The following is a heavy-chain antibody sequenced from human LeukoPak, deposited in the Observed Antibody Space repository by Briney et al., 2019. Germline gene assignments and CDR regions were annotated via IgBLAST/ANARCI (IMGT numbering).Heavy chain of an antibody. Sequence: ETLSLTCAVYGGSFSGYYWSWVRQAPGKGLEWVSAISGSGGSTYYADSVKGRFTISRDNSKNTLYLQMNSLRAEDTAVYYCATILGYCSSTSCKGAFDIWGQGTMVTVSS. CDR2: ISGSGGST. D-gene: IGHD2-2*01. CDR3: ATILGYCSSTSCKGAFDI. V-gene: IGHV3-23*01. J-gene: IGHJ3*02. CDR1: GGSFSGYY.